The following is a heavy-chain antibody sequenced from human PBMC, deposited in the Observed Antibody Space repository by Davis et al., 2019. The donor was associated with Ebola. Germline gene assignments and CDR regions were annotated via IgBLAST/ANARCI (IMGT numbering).Heavy chain of an antibody. J-gene: IGHJ5*02. CDR3: ARGSLYVWFDP. V-gene: IGHV4-34*01. CDR2: INHSGST. Sequence: SETLSLTCAVYGGSFRGYYWSWIRQPPGKGLEWIGEINHSGSTNYNPSLKSRVTISVDTSKNQFSLKLSSVTAADTAVYYCARGSLYVWFDPWGQGTLVTVSS. CDR1: GGSFRGYY. D-gene: IGHD3-16*01.